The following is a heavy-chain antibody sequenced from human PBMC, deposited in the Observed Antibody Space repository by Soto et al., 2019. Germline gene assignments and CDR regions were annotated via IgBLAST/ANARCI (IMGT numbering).Heavy chain of an antibody. D-gene: IGHD2-21*01. J-gene: IGHJ4*02. CDR1: GGSVSSGDFY. V-gene: IGHV4-30-4*01. CDR2: IYDGGGK. CDR3: ARARVVVAEGGGFFDS. Sequence: PSETLSLTCSVFGGSVSSGDFYWGWIRQPPGKGLEWIAHIYDGGGKYYKPSLDSRLSLSVDTSKNQVSLKLTSVTAADTAVYYCARARVVVAEGGGFFDSWGQGTLVTVSS.